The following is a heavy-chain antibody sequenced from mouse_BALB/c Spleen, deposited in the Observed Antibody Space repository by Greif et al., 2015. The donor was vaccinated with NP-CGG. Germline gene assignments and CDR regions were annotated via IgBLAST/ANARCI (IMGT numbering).Heavy chain of an antibody. CDR1: GYTFTSYW. J-gene: IGHJ4*01. V-gene: IGHV1-69*02. CDR2: IYLSDSYT. Sequence: QVQLKQSGAELVRIGASVKLSCKASGYTFTSYWINWVKQRPGQGLEWIGNIYLSDSYTYYNQKFKDKATLTEDKSSCSAFMQRSSPTSVVSAVYYCTTLYYGNYVYYSMDYWGQGTSVTVSS. D-gene: IGHD2-1*01. CDR3: TTLYYGNYVYYSMDY.